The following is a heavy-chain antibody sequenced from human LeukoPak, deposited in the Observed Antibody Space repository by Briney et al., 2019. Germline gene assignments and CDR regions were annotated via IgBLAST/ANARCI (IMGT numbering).Heavy chain of an antibody. J-gene: IGHJ6*02. CDR1: GFTFSSYE. D-gene: IGHD3-3*01. Sequence: GGSLRLSCAASGFTFSSYEMNWVRQAPGKGLEWASYISSSGSTIYYADSVKGRFTISRDSAKNSLYLQMNSLRAEDTAVYYCARAEGRLHTIFGVANWGYYYGMDVWGQGTTVTVSS. CDR2: ISSSGSTI. V-gene: IGHV3-48*03. CDR3: ARAEGRLHTIFGVANWGYYYGMDV.